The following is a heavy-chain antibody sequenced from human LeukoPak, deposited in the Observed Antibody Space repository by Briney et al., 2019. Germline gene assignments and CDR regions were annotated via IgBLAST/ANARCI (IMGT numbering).Heavy chain of an antibody. CDR1: GGSLSGYY. CDR2: INHSGST. CDR3: ARANQQLDAFDI. D-gene: IGHD6-13*01. Sequence: PSETLSLTSAVYGGSLSGYYWSWIRQPPWKGLEWIGEINHSGSTNYNPSLKSRVTISVDTSKNQFSLKLSSVTAADTAVYYCARANQQLDAFDIWGQGTMVTVTS. J-gene: IGHJ3*02. V-gene: IGHV4-34*01.